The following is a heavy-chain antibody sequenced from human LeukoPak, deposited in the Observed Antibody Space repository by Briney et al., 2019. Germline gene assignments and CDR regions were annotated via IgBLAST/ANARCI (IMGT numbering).Heavy chain of an antibody. CDR1: GYTFTGYY. D-gene: IGHD2-15*01. Sequence: ASVKVSFKASGYTFTGYYIHWVRQAPGQGLEWMGWINANSGATNSAQKFQGRVTMTRDTSINTAYMDLSRLTSDDTAVYYCSREGGYCTGGTCYSGYFDYWGQGTLVTVSS. J-gene: IGHJ4*02. CDR3: SREGGYCTGGTCYSGYFDY. V-gene: IGHV1-2*02. CDR2: INANSGAT.